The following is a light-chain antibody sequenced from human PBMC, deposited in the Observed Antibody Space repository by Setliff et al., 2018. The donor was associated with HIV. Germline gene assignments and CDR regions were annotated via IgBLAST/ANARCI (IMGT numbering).Light chain of an antibody. Sequence: QSALTQPASVSGSPGQSITISCTGTSSDVGGYNYVSWYQQHPGKAPKLIIYDVSHRPSGLSNRFSGSKSGNTASLTISGLQAEDEADYSCHSFASNTFYVFGTGTKV. J-gene: IGLJ1*01. CDR3: HSFASNTFYV. CDR2: DVS. V-gene: IGLV2-14*01. CDR1: SSDVGGYNY.